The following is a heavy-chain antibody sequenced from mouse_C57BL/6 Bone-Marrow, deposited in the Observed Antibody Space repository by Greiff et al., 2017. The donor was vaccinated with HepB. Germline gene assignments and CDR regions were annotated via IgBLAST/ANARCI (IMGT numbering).Heavy chain of an antibody. Sequence: EVKVEESGGGLVQPGGSMKLSCVASGFTFSNYWMNWVRQSPEKGLEWVAQIRLKSDNYATHYAESVKGRFTISRDDSKSSVYLQMNNLRAEDTGIYYCAGDYYGSSYRYIDVWGTGTTVTVSS. V-gene: IGHV6-3*01. CDR2: IRLKSDNYAT. CDR3: AGDYYGSSYRYIDV. J-gene: IGHJ1*03. D-gene: IGHD1-1*01. CDR1: GFTFSNYW.